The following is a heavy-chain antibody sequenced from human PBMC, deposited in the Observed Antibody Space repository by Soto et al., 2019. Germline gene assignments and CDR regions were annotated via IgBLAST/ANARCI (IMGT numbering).Heavy chain of an antibody. CDR2: IYHSGNS. D-gene: IGHD2-21*01. CDR3: TRGGDAYKNGH. CDR1: GGSISSSNW. V-gene: IGHV4-4*02. J-gene: IGHJ4*02. Sequence: SETLSLTCAVSGGSISSSNWWSWVRQPPGRGLEWIGEIYHSGNSNYNPSLKSRVTLSVDKSKNQFSLNLTSVTAADTAVYYCTRGGDAYKNGHWGQGTLVTVSS.